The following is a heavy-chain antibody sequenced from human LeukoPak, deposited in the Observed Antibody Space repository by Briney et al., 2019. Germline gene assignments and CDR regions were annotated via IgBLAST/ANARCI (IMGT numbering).Heavy chain of an antibody. CDR3: ARGAAEMFWGSYRYNYFDY. D-gene: IGHD3-16*02. J-gene: IGHJ4*02. CDR2: INHSGST. Sequence: SETLSLTCAVYGGSFSGYYWSWIRRPPGKGLEWIGEINHSGSTNYNPSLKSRVTISVDTSKNQFSLKLSSVTAADTAVYYCARGAAEMFWGSYRYNYFDYWGQGTLVTVSS. CDR1: GGSFSGYY. V-gene: IGHV4-34*01.